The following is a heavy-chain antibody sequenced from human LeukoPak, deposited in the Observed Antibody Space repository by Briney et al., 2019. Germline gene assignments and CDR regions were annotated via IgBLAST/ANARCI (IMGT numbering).Heavy chain of an antibody. D-gene: IGHD5-24*01. V-gene: IGHV4-61*02. CDR3: ASYREAYDLYPHGLDV. J-gene: IGHJ3*01. Sequence: SETLSLTCSVSGASLSTIAYFWHWTRQPAGEGLEGIGRIYASGNTHYNPSLKRRVTMSLDTSQNQFSLTMNSVTAADSAVYFCASYREAYDLYPHGLDVWGRGTVVTVSS. CDR1: GASLSTIAYF. CDR2: IYASGNT.